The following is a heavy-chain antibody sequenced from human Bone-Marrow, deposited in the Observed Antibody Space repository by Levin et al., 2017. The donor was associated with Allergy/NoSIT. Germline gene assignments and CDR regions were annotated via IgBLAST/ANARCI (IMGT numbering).Heavy chain of an antibody. Sequence: GGSLRLSCVASGFTFSNFDMNWVRQAPGKGLEWLSYITTNSRTIYYADSVKGRFTVSRDNGKNSVYLQMSSLRAEDTAVYYCGRDLYDRTIDYWGQGTPVTVSS. CDR3: GRDLYDRTIDY. J-gene: IGHJ4*02. D-gene: IGHD1/OR15-1a*01. V-gene: IGHV3-48*01. CDR1: GFTFSNFD. CDR2: ITTNSRTI.